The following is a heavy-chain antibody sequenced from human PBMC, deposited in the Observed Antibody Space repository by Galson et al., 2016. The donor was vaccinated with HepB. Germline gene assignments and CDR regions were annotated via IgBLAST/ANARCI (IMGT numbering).Heavy chain of an antibody. J-gene: IGHJ6*03. CDR2: IYFSGST. Sequence: ETLSLTCTVSGGSISSTSYYWGWIRQPPGKGLEWIGSIYFSGSTYFNPSLKSRVTISVDTSKSQFPLKLSSVTAADTAVYFCARPNSSGLSYYYYMDVWGKGTTVTVSS. CDR3: ARPNSSGLSYYYYMDV. V-gene: IGHV4-39*01. CDR1: GGSISSTSYY. D-gene: IGHD6-25*01.